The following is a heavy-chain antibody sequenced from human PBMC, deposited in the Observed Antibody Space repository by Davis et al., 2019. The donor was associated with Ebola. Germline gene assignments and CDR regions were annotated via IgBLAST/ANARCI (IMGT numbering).Heavy chain of an antibody. Sequence: PGGSLRLSCATSGFTFTGYAMGWVRQAPGKGLEWVSTTSANDDSTYYADSVKDRFTISRDNSKKMLHLQMNSLRAEDTAVYYCAKMLSLNYYGTFDYWGQGTLVIVSS. CDR3: AKMLSLNYYGTFDY. V-gene: IGHV3-23*01. D-gene: IGHD3-10*01. CDR1: GFTFTGYA. CDR2: TSANDDST. J-gene: IGHJ4*02.